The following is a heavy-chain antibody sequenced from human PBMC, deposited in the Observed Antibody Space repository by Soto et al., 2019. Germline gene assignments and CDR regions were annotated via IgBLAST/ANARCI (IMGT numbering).Heavy chain of an antibody. V-gene: IGHV4-59*01. J-gene: IGHJ4*02. CDR1: GGSISSYY. CDR3: ARVRRISIFGVVHYYFDY. Sequence: SETLSLTCTGSGGSISSYYWNWIRQPPGKRLEWIGYIYYSGSTNYNPSLKSRVTISVDMSNNQFSLKLGSVTAADTAVYYCARVRRISIFGVVHYYFDYWGRGTLVTVSS. D-gene: IGHD3-3*01. CDR2: IYYSGST.